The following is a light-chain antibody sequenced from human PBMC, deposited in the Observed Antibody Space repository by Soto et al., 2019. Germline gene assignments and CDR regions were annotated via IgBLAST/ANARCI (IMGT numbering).Light chain of an antibody. CDR2: DAS. CDR1: QSISSW. Sequence: IKMNHSPSALSASVRDRVTITCRASQSISSWLAWYQQKPGKAPKLLIYDASSLESGVPSRFSGSGSGTDFTLTISSLQPEDFATYYCLQDDTYLLTFAQGTRLEIK. V-gene: IGKV1-5*01. J-gene: IGKJ5*01. CDR3: LQDDTYLLT.